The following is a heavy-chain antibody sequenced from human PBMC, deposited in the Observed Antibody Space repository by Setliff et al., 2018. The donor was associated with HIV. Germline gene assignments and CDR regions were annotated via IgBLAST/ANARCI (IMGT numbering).Heavy chain of an antibody. D-gene: IGHD6-6*01. CDR2: IYYTGSP. J-gene: IGHJ6*03. V-gene: IGHV4-39*01. CDR3: ARGGGTSSPIDYHYYIDV. Sequence: PSETLSLTCTVSGDSISSSIYYWGWVRQPPGKGLEWIGGIYYTGSPFYNPSLKSRVTISVDTSNNQFSLKLSSMTAADTAVYYCARGGGTSSPIDYHYYIDVWGKGTTVT. CDR1: GDSISSSIYY.